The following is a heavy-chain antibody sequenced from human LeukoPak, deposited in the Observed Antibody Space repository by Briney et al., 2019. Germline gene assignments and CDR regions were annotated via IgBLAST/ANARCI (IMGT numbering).Heavy chain of an antibody. V-gene: IGHV4-39*01. J-gene: IGHJ5*02. CDR1: GDSISSSSYY. CDR3: ARSLRSGWYKYCFDP. D-gene: IGHD6-19*01. CDR2: IYHSGST. Sequence: SETLSLTCTVSGDSISSSSYYWGWIRQPPGKGLEWIGSIYHSGSTYYNPSLKSRVTISVDTSKNQFSLKLNSVTAADTAVYYCARSLRSGWYKYCFDPWGQGTLVTVSS.